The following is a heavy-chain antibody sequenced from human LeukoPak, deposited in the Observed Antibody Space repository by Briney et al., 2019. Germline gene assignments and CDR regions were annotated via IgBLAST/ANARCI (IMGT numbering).Heavy chain of an antibody. Sequence: SETLSLTCAVYGGSFSGYYWSWIRQPPGKGLEWIGEINHSGSTNYNPSLKSRVTISVDTSKNQFSLKLSSVTAADTAVYYCAREGSAAAGPYYYYMDVWGKGTTLAVSS. D-gene: IGHD6-13*01. V-gene: IGHV4-34*01. CDR1: GGSFSGYY. CDR3: AREGSAAAGPYYYYMDV. CDR2: INHSGST. J-gene: IGHJ6*03.